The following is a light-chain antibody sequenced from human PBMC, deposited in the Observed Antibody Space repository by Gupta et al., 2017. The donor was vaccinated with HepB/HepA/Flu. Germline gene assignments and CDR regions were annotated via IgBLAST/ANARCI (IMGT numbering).Light chain of an antibody. Sequence: EIVLTQSPGTLSLSPGERATLPCRAGQSVTSKFLAWYQQKPGQAPRLLIYGAFSRATGIPDRFSGSGSGTDFTLTISRLEPEDCAVYYCQHYGRSLTFGGGTKVEIK. V-gene: IGKV3-20*01. CDR1: QSVTSKF. CDR3: QHYGRSLT. CDR2: GAF. J-gene: IGKJ4*01.